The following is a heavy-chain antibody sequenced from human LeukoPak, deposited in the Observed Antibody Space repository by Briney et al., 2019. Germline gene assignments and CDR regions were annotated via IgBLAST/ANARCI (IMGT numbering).Heavy chain of an antibody. Sequence: GGSLRLSCAPSGLTFSSYGMHWVRHAPGKGRGWVAFIRFDGSNKYYADSVAGRFTIARDNPKNTLCLQINSLRAEGPGVDYCAEDLYYCGGDCYEPFDYWGQGTPVTVSS. CDR2: IRFDGSNK. J-gene: IGHJ4*02. CDR3: AEDLYYCGGDCYEPFDY. CDR1: GLTFSSYG. D-gene: IGHD2-21*01. V-gene: IGHV3-30*02.